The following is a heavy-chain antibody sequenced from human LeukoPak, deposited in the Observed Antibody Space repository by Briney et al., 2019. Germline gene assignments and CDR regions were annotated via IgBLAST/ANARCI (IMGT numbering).Heavy chain of an antibody. D-gene: IGHD3-3*01. Sequence: SQTLSLTCTVSGGSISSGDYYWSWIRQPPGKGLEWIGYIYYSGSTYYNPSLKSRVTISVDTSKNQFSLKLSSVTAADTAVYYCARVPANFQNDFWSGYYKGSYWYFDLRGRGTLVTVSS. J-gene: IGHJ2*01. V-gene: IGHV4-30-4*08. CDR1: GGSISSGDYY. CDR2: IYYSGST. CDR3: ARVPANFQNDFWSGYYKGSYWYFDL.